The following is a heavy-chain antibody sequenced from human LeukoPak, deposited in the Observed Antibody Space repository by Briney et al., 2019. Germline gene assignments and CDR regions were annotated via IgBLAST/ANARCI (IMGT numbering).Heavy chain of an antibody. J-gene: IGHJ2*01. CDR2: IYYSGST. Sequence: SSETLSLTCTVSGGSVSSGSYYWSWIPQPPGKGLEWIGYIYYSGSTNYNPSLKSRVTISVDTSKNQFSLKLSSVTAADTAVYYCTRDPLYGPGYFDPWGRGTLVTVSS. V-gene: IGHV4-61*01. CDR3: TRDPLYGPGYFDP. D-gene: IGHD3-10*01. CDR1: GGSVSSGSYY.